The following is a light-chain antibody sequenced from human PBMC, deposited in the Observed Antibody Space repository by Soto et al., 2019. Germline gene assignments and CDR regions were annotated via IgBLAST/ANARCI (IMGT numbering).Light chain of an antibody. V-gene: IGKV3-20*01. CDR2: GAS. Sequence: LTQSPGTLCMTPGERATLSCRASQSIIISHLAWYQQKPGQAPRLLIYGASNRATGIPDRFSGGGSGTDFALTINRLEPEDFAVYYCQQSYSSPWTFGQGTKVDIK. J-gene: IGKJ1*01. CDR1: QSIIISH. CDR3: QQSYSSPWT.